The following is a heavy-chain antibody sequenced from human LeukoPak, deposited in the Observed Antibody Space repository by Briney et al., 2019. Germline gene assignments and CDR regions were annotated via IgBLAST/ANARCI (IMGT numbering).Heavy chain of an antibody. V-gene: IGHV1-8*01. D-gene: IGHD5-24*01. Sequence: ASVKVSCKASGYTFTSYDINWVRQATGQGLEWMGWMNPNSGNTGYAQKFQGRVTMTRNTSISTAYMELSSLRSEDTAVYYCARGGRDGYSLPRDYYYMDVWGKGTTVTVSS. J-gene: IGHJ6*03. CDR2: MNPNSGNT. CDR1: GYTFTSYD. CDR3: ARGGRDGYSLPRDYYYMDV.